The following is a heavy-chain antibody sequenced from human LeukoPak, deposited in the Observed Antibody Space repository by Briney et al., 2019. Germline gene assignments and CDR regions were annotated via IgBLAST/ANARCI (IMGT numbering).Heavy chain of an antibody. CDR3: ARDSSSTYYFDY. V-gene: IGHV3-30-3*01. D-gene: IGHD6-6*01. J-gene: IGHJ4*02. CDR2: TSDDGSAK. CDR1: GFTFSSYA. Sequence: GGSLRLSCAASGFTFSSYAMHWVRQAPGKGLQWLALTSDDGSAKYYADSVKGRFTISRDNSKNTLYLQMNSLRAEDTAVYYCARDSSSTYYFDYWGQGTLVTVSS.